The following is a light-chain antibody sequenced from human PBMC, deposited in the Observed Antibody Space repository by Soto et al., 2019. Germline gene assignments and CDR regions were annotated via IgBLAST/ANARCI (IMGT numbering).Light chain of an antibody. Sequence: EIVLTQSPDTLSLSPGERVTLSCRASQSVSSDYLVWYQQTPGQAPRLLIYGASRRATGIPDRFSGSGSGTDFILTISRLEPEDFAVYYCQHYDNTPPSVTFGPGTKVDIK. CDR1: QSVSSDY. V-gene: IGKV3-20*01. CDR3: QHYDNTPPSVT. CDR2: GAS. J-gene: IGKJ3*01.